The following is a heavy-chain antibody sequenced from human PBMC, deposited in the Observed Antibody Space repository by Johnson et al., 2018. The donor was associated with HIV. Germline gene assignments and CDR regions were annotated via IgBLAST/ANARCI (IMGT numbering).Heavy chain of an antibody. CDR1: GFTFSSYA. D-gene: IGHD3-10*01. CDR3: ARDSGVPGNDAFDI. V-gene: IGHV3-30*04. J-gene: IGHJ3*02. Sequence: VQLVESGGGVVQPGRSLRLSCAASGFTFSSYAMHWVRQAPGEGLEWVEVISYDGNKTYYADSVRGLTISRDNSKNTLYLQLSSLISEDTAVYYCARDSGVPGNDAFDIWGQGTMVTVSS. CDR2: ISYDGNKT.